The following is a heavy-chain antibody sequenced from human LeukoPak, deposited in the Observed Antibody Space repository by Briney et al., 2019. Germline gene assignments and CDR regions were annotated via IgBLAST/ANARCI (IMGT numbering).Heavy chain of an antibody. CDR3: ARDRSHDDAFDL. CDR2: ISSSGIDM. Sequence: GGSLRLSCEASGFSFSYYNFNWVRQAPGKGLEWVSSISSSGIDMYYADSLKGRFTISRDNAKNSLYLHMSSLRVEDTAVYYCARDRSHDDAFDLRGQRTMVTVSS. J-gene: IGHJ3*01. D-gene: IGHD3-16*01. V-gene: IGHV3-21*01. CDR1: GFSFSYYN.